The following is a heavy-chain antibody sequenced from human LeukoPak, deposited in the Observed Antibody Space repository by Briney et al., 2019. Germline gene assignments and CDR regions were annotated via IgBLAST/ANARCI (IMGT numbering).Heavy chain of an antibody. CDR1: GFTFSNYA. J-gene: IGHJ4*02. CDR3: AKSDGDGDCYDY. V-gene: IGHV3-23*01. D-gene: IGHD4-17*01. CDR2: ISGSGSST. Sequence: GGSLRLSCAASGFTFSNYAMTWVRQAPGKGLEWVSGISGSGSSTYYADSVKGRFTLSRDYPKNTLYLQMNSLRVEDTAVYFCAKSDGDGDCYDYWGQGTLVTVSS.